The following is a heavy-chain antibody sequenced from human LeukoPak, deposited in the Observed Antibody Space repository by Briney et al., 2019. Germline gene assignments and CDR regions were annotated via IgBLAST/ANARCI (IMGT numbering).Heavy chain of an antibody. CDR1: GYTFTDYY. V-gene: IGHV1-2*02. CDR3: ARWNYYDSSGYPSLDY. J-gene: IGHJ4*02. Sequence: ASVKVSCKASGYTFTDYYIHWVRQAPGQGLEWMGWIDPNSGGTNYAQRFQGRVTVTRDTSISTAYMELNRLRSDDTAVYYCARWNYYDSSGYPSLDYWGQGTLVTVSS. D-gene: IGHD3-22*01. CDR2: IDPNSGGT.